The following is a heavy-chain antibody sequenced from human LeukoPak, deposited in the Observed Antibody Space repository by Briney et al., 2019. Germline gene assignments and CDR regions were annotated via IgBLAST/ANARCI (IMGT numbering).Heavy chain of an antibody. J-gene: IGHJ4*02. V-gene: IGHV3-23*01. CDR3: VKGRISEDGLDY. CDR2: ISSTSTT. D-gene: IGHD6-13*01. CDR1: GFTFSSSA. Sequence: GGSLRLSCAASGFTFSSSAMTWVRQAPGKGVDWVSSISSTSTTYYADSGKVRFTIPKHHSKHMLYLQITSLRADHTAVYYCVKGRISEDGLDYWGQGTLVTVSS.